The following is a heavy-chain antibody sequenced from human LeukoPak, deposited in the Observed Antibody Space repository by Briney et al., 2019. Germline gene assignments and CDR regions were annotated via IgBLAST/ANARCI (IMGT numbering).Heavy chain of an antibody. CDR1: GFTFSSYG. CDR2: ISNSGIIE. CDR3: ARGDSSGGPDY. J-gene: IGHJ4*02. Sequence: GGSLRLSCAASGFTFSSYGMHWVRQAPGKGLEWLAYISNSGIIEDYADSVKGRFTISRDNANNSLYMQLNSLTGDDTAVYYCARGDSSGGPDYWGQGTLVTVSS. D-gene: IGHD3-22*01. V-gene: IGHV3-48*04.